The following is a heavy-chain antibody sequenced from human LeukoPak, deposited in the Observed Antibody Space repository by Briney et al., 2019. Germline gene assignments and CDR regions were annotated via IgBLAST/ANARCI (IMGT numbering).Heavy chain of an antibody. CDR2: IYYSGST. Sequence: SETLSLTCAVYGGSFSGYYWSWIGQPPGKGLEWIGDIYYSGSTNYNPSLKSRVTISVDTSKNQFSLKLSSVTAADTAVYYCARGRDYVWGSYRSRPFDYWGQGTLVTVSS. J-gene: IGHJ4*02. D-gene: IGHD3-16*02. CDR1: GGSFSGYY. CDR3: ARGRDYVWGSYRSRPFDY. V-gene: IGHV4-34*01.